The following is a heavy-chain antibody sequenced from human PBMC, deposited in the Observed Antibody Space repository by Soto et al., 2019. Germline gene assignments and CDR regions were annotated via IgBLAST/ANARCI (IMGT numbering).Heavy chain of an antibody. J-gene: IGHJ4*02. CDR2: ISANNGNT. D-gene: IGHD1-26*01. Sequence: QVQLVQSGAEVKKPGASVKVSCKASGYSFTSYGFSWVRQAPGQGLEWMGWISANNGNTNYAQKLQGRVTMTTDTSTSTPYMELRSLRSDDTAVYYCARDRGSYALDYWGQGTLVTVSS. CDR3: ARDRGSYALDY. CDR1: GYSFTSYG. V-gene: IGHV1-18*01.